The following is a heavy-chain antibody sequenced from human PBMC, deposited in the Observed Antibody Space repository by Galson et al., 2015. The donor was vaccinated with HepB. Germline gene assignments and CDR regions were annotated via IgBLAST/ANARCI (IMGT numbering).Heavy chain of an antibody. D-gene: IGHD6-19*01. V-gene: IGHV3-23*01. CDR2: ISGSGGST. Sequence: SLRLSCAASGFTFSSYAMSWVRQAPGKGLEWVSAISGSGGSTYYADSVKGRFTISRDNSKNTLYLQMNSLRAEDTAVYYCAKVWSIAVAGTKPGRYFQHWGQGTLVTVSS. J-gene: IGHJ1*01. CDR1: GFTFSSYA. CDR3: AKVWSIAVAGTKPGRYFQH.